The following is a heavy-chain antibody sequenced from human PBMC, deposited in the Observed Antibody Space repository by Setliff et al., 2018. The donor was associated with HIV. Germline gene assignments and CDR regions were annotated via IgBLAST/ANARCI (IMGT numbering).Heavy chain of an antibody. V-gene: IGHV4-39*01. CDR1: GGSITSSGYH. J-gene: IGHJ3*02. CDR3: TRHRGPPWDAFDI. Sequence: SETLSLTCSVSGGSITSSGYHWGWIRQPPGKGLEWIGNIYYSGDTFYNASLRSRLTLSVDTSKNQFSLKLNSVTASDTAMYYCTRHRGPPWDAFDIWGQGTMVTISS. CDR2: IYYSGDT.